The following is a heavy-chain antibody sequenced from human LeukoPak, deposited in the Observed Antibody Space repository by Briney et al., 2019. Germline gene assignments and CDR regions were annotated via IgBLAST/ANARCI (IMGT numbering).Heavy chain of an antibody. CDR3: AKGVATIQPPFDY. J-gene: IGHJ4*02. CDR1: GFTFSSYG. CDR2: ISYDGSNK. Sequence: GGSLRLSCAASGFTFSSYGMHWVRQAPGKGLEWVAVISYDGSNKYYADSVKGRFTISRDNSKNTLYLQMNSLRAEDTAVYYCAKGVATIQPPFDYWGQGTLVTVSS. D-gene: IGHD5-12*01. V-gene: IGHV3-30*18.